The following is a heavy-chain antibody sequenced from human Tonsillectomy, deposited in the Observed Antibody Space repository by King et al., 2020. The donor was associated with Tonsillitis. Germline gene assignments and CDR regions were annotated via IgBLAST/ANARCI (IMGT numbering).Heavy chain of an antibody. V-gene: IGHV3-30*04. CDR2: ISYDGTNE. Sequence: VQLVESGGAVVQPGGSLRLSCAASGFTFSSYPFHWVRQAPGKGLDWVAVISYDGTNEYYADSVKGRFIASRDNSKNKVYLQMHSLRPEDTAVYYCARLLRGGWFEAFDLWGQGTMVTVSS. CDR1: GFTFSSYP. J-gene: IGHJ3*01. D-gene: IGHD6-19*01. CDR3: ARLLRGGWFEAFDL.